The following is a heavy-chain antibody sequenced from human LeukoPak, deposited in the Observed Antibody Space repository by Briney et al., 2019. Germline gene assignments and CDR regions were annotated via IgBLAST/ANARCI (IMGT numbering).Heavy chain of an antibody. J-gene: IGHJ4*02. D-gene: IGHD6-13*01. CDR2: ISYDGSNK. Sequence: PGGSLRLSCVASGFTFSENWMHWVRQAPGKGLEWVAVISYDGSNKYYADSVKGRFTISRDNSKNTLYLQMNSLRAEDTAVYYCAKEVRYGREAAAATSGPDYWGQGTLVTVSS. CDR3: AKEVRYGREAAAATSGPDY. CDR1: GFTFSENW. V-gene: IGHV3-30*18.